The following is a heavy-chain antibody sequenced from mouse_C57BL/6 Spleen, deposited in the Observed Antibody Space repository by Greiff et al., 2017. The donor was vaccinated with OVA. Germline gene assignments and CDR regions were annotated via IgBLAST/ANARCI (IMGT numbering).Heavy chain of an antibody. D-gene: IGHD1-1*01. CDR1: GFTFSSYA. CDR2: ISDGGSYT. J-gene: IGHJ2*01. V-gene: IGHV5-4*01. Sequence: VQLKQSGGGLVKPGGSLKLSCAASGFTFSSYAMSWVRQTPEKRLEWVATISDGGSYTYYPDNVKGRFTISRDNAKNNLYLQMSHLKSEDTAMYYCASQYYGSLDYWGQGTTLTVSS. CDR3: ASQYYGSLDY.